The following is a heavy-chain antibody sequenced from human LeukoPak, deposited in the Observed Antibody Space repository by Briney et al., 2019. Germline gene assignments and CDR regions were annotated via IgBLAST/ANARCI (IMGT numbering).Heavy chain of an antibody. J-gene: IGHJ6*02. CDR3: ARVVVVTAYYYYYYGMDV. Sequence: SETLSLTCAVSGGSISSSNWRSWVRQPPGKGLEWIGEIYHSGSTNYNPSLKSRVTISVDKSKNQFSLKLSSVTAADTAVYYCARVVVVTAYYYYYYGMDVWGQGTTVTVSS. D-gene: IGHD2-21*02. V-gene: IGHV4-4*02. CDR1: GGSISSSNW. CDR2: IYHSGST.